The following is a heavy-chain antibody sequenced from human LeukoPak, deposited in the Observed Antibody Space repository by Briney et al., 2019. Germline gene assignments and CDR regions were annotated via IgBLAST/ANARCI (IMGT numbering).Heavy chain of an antibody. D-gene: IGHD5-24*01. CDR1: GGSFSGYY. V-gene: IGHV4-34*01. J-gene: IGHJ6*03. CDR3: ARGVEMATTNPYYYYMDV. CDR2: INQSGST. Sequence: SDTLSLTSTGWGGSFSGYYWSWLRQPPGKWPEGTSEINQSGSTNYNPSFKSRVTISVDTSRNGFSLKLSSVTAVDTAVYYCARGVEMATTNPYYYYMDVWGKGTTVTVSS.